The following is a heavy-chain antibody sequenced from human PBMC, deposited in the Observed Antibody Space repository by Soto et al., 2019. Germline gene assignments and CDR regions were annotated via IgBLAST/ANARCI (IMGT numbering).Heavy chain of an antibody. J-gene: IGHJ6*02. CDR1: GFTFSSYG. CDR2: ISYDGSNK. V-gene: IGHV3-30*03. CDR3: ACSLWFGELLSPTYSYYGMDV. Sequence: PGGSLRLSCAASGFTFSSYGMHWVRQAPGKGLEWVAVISYDGSNKYYADSVKGRFTISRDNSKNTLYLQMNSLRAEDTAVYYCACSLWFGELLSPTYSYYGMDVWGQGTTVTVSS. D-gene: IGHD3-10*01.